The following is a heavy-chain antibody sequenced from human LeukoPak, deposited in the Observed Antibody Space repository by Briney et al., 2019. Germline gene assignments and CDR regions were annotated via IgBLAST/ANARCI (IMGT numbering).Heavy chain of an antibody. J-gene: IGHJ4*02. CDR3: ARGEGTVAVFDY. D-gene: IGHD6-19*01. Sequence: SETLSLTCTVSGGSISNDGYYWSWIRQHPGKGLEWIGYFYCSGNTYYYPSLKGRVTISVYKSKNQFYLNLGTVTAPDTGLFFCARGEGTVAVFDYWGQGTLVTVSS. CDR2: FYCSGNT. V-gene: IGHV4-31*03. CDR1: GGSISNDGYY.